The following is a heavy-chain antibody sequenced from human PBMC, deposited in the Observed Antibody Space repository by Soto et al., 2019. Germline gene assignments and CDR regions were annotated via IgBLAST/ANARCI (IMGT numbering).Heavy chain of an antibody. D-gene: IGHD6-13*01. CDR2: IYYSGST. Sequence: TSETLSLTCTVSGGSISSRSYYWGWIRQPPGKGLEWIGSIYYSGSTYYNPSLKSRVTISVDTSKNQFSLKLSSVTAADTAVYYCASTNLAAANYYFDYWGQGTLVTVSS. V-gene: IGHV4-39*01. CDR1: GGSISSRSYY. J-gene: IGHJ4*02. CDR3: ASTNLAAANYYFDY.